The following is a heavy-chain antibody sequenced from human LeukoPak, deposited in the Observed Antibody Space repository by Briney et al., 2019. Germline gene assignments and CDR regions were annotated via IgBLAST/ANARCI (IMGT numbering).Heavy chain of an antibody. V-gene: IGHV4-30-2*01. CDR1: GGSISSGGYS. CDR2: IYHSGST. CDR3: AREYTVTNAFDV. D-gene: IGHD4-17*01. J-gene: IGHJ3*01. Sequence: SQTLSLTCAVSGGSISSGGYSWSWIRQPPGKGLEWIGYIYHSGSTYYNPSLKSRVTISVDRSKNQFSLKLSSATAADTAVYYCAREYTVTNAFDVWGQGTMVTVSS.